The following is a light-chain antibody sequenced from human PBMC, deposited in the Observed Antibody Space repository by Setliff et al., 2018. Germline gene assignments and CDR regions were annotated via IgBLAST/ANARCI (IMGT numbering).Light chain of an antibody. CDR3: CSYAGSYTYV. V-gene: IGLV2-11*01. CDR2: DVS. Sequence: QSALTQPRSVSGSPGQSVTISCTGTSSDVGGYNYVSWYQQHPGKAPKVMIYDVSKRPSGVPDRFSGSKSGNTASLTISGLQAEDEAEHYCCSYAGSYTYVFGTGTKVTVL. CDR1: SSDVGGYNY. J-gene: IGLJ1*01.